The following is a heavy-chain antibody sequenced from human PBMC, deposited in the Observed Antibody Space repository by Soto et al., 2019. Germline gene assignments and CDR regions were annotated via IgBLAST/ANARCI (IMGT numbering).Heavy chain of an antibody. V-gene: IGHV1-69*13. D-gene: IGHD6-19*01. CDR3: ARGYSSGWLDY. CDR1: GGTFSSYA. Sequence: SVKVSCKASGGTFSSYAISWVRQAPGQGLEWMGGIIPIFATANYAQNFQGRVSITADVSTSTAYMELSSLSSEDTAVYYCARGYSSGWLDYWGQGTLVTVSS. CDR2: IIPIFATA. J-gene: IGHJ4*02.